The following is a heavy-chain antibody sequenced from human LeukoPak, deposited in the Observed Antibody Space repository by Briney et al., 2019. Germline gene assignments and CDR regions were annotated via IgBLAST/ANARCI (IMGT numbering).Heavy chain of an antibody. CDR2: ISGSGGST. V-gene: IGHV3-23*01. Sequence: QPGGSLRLSCAASGFTFSSYAMSWVRQAPGKGLEWVSGISGSGGSTHYADSVKGRFTISRDNSKNTLSLQMNSLRAEDTALYYCARGFVLGAAKNYFDYWGQGALVTVSS. J-gene: IGHJ4*02. D-gene: IGHD2-21*02. CDR3: ARGFVLGAAKNYFDY. CDR1: GFTFSSYA.